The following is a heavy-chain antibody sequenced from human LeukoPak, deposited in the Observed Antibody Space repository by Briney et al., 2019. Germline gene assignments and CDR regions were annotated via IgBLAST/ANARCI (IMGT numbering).Heavy chain of an antibody. V-gene: IGHV3-30*03. J-gene: IGHJ4*02. D-gene: IGHD1-26*01. CDR3: ARDRAGIVGATFDY. CDR1: GFTFSSYG. CDR2: ISYDGSNK. Sequence: GRSLRLSCAASGFTFSSYGMHWVRQAPGKGLEWVAVISYDGSNKYYADSVKGRFTISRDNSKNTLYLQMNSLRAEDTAVYYCARDRAGIVGATFDYWGQGTLVTVSS.